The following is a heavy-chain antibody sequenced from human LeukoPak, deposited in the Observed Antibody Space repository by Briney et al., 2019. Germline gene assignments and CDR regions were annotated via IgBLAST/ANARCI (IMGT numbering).Heavy chain of an antibody. J-gene: IGHJ4*02. D-gene: IGHD2-2*01. CDR3: ARSWVPAAMQVPDY. V-gene: IGHV3-21*01. Sequence: GGSLRLSCAASGFTFSSYSMNWVRQAPGKGLEWVSSIPSSTNYIYYADSVKGRFTISRDNARNSLYLQMNSLRAEDTAVYYCARSWVPAAMQVPDYWGQGTLVTVSS. CDR1: GFTFSSYS. CDR2: IPSSTNYI.